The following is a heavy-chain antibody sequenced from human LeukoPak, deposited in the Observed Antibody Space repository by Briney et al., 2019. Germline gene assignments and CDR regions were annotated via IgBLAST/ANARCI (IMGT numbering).Heavy chain of an antibody. CDR3: ARAYCSSTSCHDWFDP. CDR2: IYYSGST. V-gene: IGHV4-59*11. J-gene: IGHJ5*02. Sequence: SETLSLTCTVSGGSISSHYWSWIRQPPGKGLEWIGYIYYSGSTNYNPSLKSRVTISVDTSKNQSSLKLSSVTAADTAVYYCARAYCSSTSCHDWFDPWGQGTLVTVSS. CDR1: GGSISSHY. D-gene: IGHD2-2*01.